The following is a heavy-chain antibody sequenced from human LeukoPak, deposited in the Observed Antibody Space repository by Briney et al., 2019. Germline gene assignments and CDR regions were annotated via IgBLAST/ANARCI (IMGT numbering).Heavy chain of an antibody. CDR1: GFTFSSYA. D-gene: IGHD6-19*01. V-gene: IGHV3-23*01. J-gene: IGHJ4*02. CDR2: ISGSGGST. Sequence: GGSLRLSCAASGFTFSSYAMSWVRQAPGKGLEWVSAISGSGGSTYYADSVKGRFTIFRDNSKNTLYLQMNSLRAEDTAVYYCARDRQWLVLYHFDYWGQGTLVTVSS. CDR3: ARDRQWLVLYHFDY.